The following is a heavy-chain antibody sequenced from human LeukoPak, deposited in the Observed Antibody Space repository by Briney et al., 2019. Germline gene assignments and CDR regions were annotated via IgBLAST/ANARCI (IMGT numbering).Heavy chain of an antibody. D-gene: IGHD3-3*01. J-gene: IGHJ4*02. CDR2: ISSSSSTI. Sequence: GGSLRLSCAASGFTFSSYWMHWVRQAPGKGLEWVSYISSSSSTIYYADSVKGRFTISRDNAKNSLYLQMNSLRDEDTAVYYCARAYYDFWSGYPDYWGQGTLVTVSS. CDR1: GFTFSSYW. CDR3: ARAYYDFWSGYPDY. V-gene: IGHV3-48*02.